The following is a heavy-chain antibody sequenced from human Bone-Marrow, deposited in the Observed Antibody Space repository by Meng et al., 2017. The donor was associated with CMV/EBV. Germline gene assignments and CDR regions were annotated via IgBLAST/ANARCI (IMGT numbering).Heavy chain of an antibody. CDR3: AKDSGRGVVIFSAFDI. CDR1: GCTFEYYA. CDR2: ISWNSGSI. Sequence: GGSLRLSCAASGCTFEYYAKHWVRQAPGKGLEWVSGISWNSGSIGYADSVKGRFTISRDNAKNCLYLQMNSLRGEDMALYYCAKDSGRGVVIFSAFDIWGQGTMVTVSS. D-gene: IGHD3-3*01. V-gene: IGHV3-9*03. J-gene: IGHJ3*02.